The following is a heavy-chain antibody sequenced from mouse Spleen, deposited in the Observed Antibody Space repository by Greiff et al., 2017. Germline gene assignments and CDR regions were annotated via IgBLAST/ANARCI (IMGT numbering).Heavy chain of an antibody. CDR3: ARRGYDYDGYFDV. CDR2: INPNNGGT. V-gene: IGHV1-18*01. D-gene: IGHD2-4*01. CDR1: GYTFTDYN. J-gene: IGHJ1*03. Sequence: EVQLQQSGPELVKPGASVKIPCKASGYTFTDYNMDWVKQSHGKSLEWIGDINPNNGGTIYNQKFKGKATLTVDKSSSTAYMELRSLTSEDTAVYYCARRGYDYDGYFDVWGTGTTVTVSS.